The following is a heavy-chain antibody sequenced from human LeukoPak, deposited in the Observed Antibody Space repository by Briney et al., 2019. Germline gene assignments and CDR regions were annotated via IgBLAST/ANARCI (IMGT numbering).Heavy chain of an antibody. CDR3: ARLRIAVAGNFDY. D-gene: IGHD6-19*01. J-gene: IGHJ4*02. CDR1: GGSISSSSYY. CDR2: NYYSGST. Sequence: SETLSLTCTVSGGSISSSSYYWGWIRQPPGKGLEWIGSNYYSGSTYYNPSLKSRVTISVDTSKNQFSLKLSSVTAADTAVYYCARLRIAVAGNFDYWGQGTLVTVSS. V-gene: IGHV4-39*01.